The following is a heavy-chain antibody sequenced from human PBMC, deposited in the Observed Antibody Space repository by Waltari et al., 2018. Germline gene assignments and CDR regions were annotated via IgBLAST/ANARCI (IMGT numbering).Heavy chain of an antibody. J-gene: IGHJ3*01. CDR2: IFTTPGLV. Sequence: QVQLVQSGAEVTPPGSSVTVSCQASDGTLDNLVITWVRQAPGHGSEWLGRIFTTPGLVTFAEKFHGRVAFTAHSSTTTAHMELSNLQLEDTAVYFCTVGEIRVEPNGAFDLWGQGTVVAVSS. CDR1: DGTLDNLV. V-gene: IGHV1-69*02. D-gene: IGHD1-26*01. CDR3: TVGEIRVEPNGAFDL.